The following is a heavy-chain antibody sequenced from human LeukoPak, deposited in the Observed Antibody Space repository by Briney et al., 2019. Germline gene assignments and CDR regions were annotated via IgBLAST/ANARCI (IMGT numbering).Heavy chain of an antibody. CDR1: GGSVSSGNYY. J-gene: IGHJ4*02. CDR2: LYYSGST. Sequence: SETLSLTCTVSGGSVSSGNYYWSWIRQPPGKGLDWIGYLYYSGSTNYNPSFKSRVTISVDTSKNQFSLRLSSVTAADTAVYYCARDPSGYFNYWGQGTLATVSS. D-gene: IGHD3-22*01. CDR3: ARDPSGYFNY. V-gene: IGHV4-61*01.